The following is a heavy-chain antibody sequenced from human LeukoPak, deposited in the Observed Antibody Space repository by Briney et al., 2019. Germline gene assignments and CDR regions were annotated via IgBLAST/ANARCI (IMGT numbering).Heavy chain of an antibody. Sequence: GGSLRLSCAASGFSFRKYFMSWARQAPGKGLEWVATISNDASATTYGDSVWGRVTISRDNAQNSVFLQMHSLRAGDTAVYYCASSFTPYYYDVWGQGILVTVSP. D-gene: IGHD2-15*01. CDR2: ISNDASAT. J-gene: IGHJ4*02. V-gene: IGHV3-7*01. CDR3: ASSFTPYYYDV. CDR1: GFSFRKYF.